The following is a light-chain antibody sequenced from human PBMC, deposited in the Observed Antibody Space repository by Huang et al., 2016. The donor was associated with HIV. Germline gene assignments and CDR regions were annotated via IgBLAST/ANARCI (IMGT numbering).Light chain of an antibody. CDR1: QSISTW. J-gene: IGKJ1*01. Sequence: DIQMTQSPASVSAYVGDRVTITCRASQSISTWLAWYQQKPGKPPKLLISKASDVETGVPLRFSGNGSGAEFTLTISSLDPDDSAVYYCQRQWTFGQGTKVEIK. CDR2: KAS. V-gene: IGKV1-5*03. CDR3: QRQWT.